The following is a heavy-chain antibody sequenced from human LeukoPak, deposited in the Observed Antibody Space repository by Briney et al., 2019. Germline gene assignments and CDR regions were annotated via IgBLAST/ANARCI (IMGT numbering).Heavy chain of an antibody. CDR1: GFSFSKYG. J-gene: IGHJ4*02. CDR3: AGDGHTGMAVYHFDY. V-gene: IGHV3-30*03. D-gene: IGHD5-18*01. Sequence: GGSLRLSCAASGFSFSKYGMHWVRQAPGKGLEWVAVISHDGSNKYYADSVKGRFTISRDNSKNTLYLQVNSLRAEETAVYYCAGDGHTGMAVYHFDYWGQGALVTVSS. CDR2: ISHDGSNK.